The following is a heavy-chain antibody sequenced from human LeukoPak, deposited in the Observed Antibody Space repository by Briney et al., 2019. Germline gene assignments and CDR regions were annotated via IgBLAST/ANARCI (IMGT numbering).Heavy chain of an antibody. V-gene: IGHV4-39*07. D-gene: IGHD1-1*01. CDR1: GGSISSSSCY. CDR3: ASQLEHWFDP. CDR2: IYYSGST. J-gene: IGHJ5*02. Sequence: PSETLSLTCTVSGGSISSSSCYWGWIRQPPGKGLEWIGSIYYSGSTYYNPSLKSRVTISVDTSKNHLSLKLSSVTAADTAVYYCASQLEHWFDPWGQGTLVTVSS.